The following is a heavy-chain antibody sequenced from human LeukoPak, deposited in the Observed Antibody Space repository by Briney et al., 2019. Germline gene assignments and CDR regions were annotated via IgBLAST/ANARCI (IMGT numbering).Heavy chain of an antibody. CDR1: GYTFTAYY. V-gene: IGHV1-2*02. D-gene: IGHD5-24*01. CDR3: VRGGDGDRRDFDY. CDR2: INPNSGDP. J-gene: IGHJ4*02. Sequence: GASVKVSCKASGYTFTAYYIHWLRQVPGPGLQWMGWINPNSGDPNYALKFQDRVTMTRDTSINTVYMELNSLRSDDSAIYYCVRGGDGDRRDFDYWGQGTLVTVSS.